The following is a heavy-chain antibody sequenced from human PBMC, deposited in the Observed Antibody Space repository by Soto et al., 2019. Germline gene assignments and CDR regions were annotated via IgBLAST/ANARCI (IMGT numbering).Heavy chain of an antibody. CDR3: ARVILWFGESYDAFDI. D-gene: IGHD3-10*01. Sequence: AAVKVSCKASGYTFTGYYMHWVRQAPGQGLEWMGWINPNSGGTNYAQKFQGRVTMTRDTSISTAYMELSRLRSDDTAVYYCARVILWFGESYDAFDIWGQGTMVTVSS. CDR1: GYTFTGYY. J-gene: IGHJ3*02. CDR2: INPNSGGT. V-gene: IGHV1-2*02.